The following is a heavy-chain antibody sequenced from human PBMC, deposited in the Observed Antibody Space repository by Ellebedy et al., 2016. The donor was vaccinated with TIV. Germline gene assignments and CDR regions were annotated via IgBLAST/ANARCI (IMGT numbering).Heavy chain of an antibody. J-gene: IGHJ4*02. V-gene: IGHV3-15*05. Sequence: GESLKISCVATGFAFETAWMSWVRRAPGRGLEWVARIRRDGEGITEYPGFVKGRFTISRDESKKTVFLQMNSLKTEDTAVYYCVADVPEPRSQIDYWGLGTLVTVSS. CDR3: VADVPEPRSQIDY. CDR2: IRRDGEGIT. CDR1: GFAFETAW. D-gene: IGHD2-2*01.